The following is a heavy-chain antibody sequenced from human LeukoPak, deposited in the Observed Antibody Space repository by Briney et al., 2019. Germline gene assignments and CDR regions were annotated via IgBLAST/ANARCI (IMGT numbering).Heavy chain of an antibody. CDR1: GYTFTSYG. CDR2: ISAYNGNT. CDR3: ARGHAYSSGWYFDLVVDYYYYYMDV. D-gene: IGHD6-19*01. V-gene: IGHV1-18*01. Sequence: GASVKVSCKASGYTFTSYGISWVRQAPGQGPEWMGWISAYNGNTNYAQKLQGRVTMTTDTSTSTAYMELRSLRSDDTAVYYCARGHAYSSGWYFDLVVDYYYYYMDVWGKGTTVTVSS. J-gene: IGHJ6*03.